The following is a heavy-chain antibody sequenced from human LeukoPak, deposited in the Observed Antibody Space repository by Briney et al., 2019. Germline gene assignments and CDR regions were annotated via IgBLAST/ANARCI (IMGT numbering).Heavy chain of an antibody. CDR3: ARDPYSSGWTKAYYFDY. D-gene: IGHD6-19*01. Sequence: GGSLRLSCAASGFTFSNSWMGWVRQAPGKGLEWVANVQHIGGETYYVDSVKGRFTISRDNAKNSLYLQMNSLRAEDTAVYYCARDPYSSGWTKAYYFDYWGQGTLVTVSS. CDR1: GFTFSNSW. CDR2: VQHIGGET. J-gene: IGHJ4*02. V-gene: IGHV3-7*01.